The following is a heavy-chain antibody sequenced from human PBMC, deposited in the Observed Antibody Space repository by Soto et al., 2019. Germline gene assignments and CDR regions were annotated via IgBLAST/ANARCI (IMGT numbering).Heavy chain of an antibody. CDR2: INPYNGNT. Sequence: QVQLVQSGAEVKKPGASVEVSCKTSGYTFTNHGINWVRQAPGQGLEWMGWINPYNGNTNYAQKLQGRVTLTTDTSTSTAYMVLRSLTSDDTAVYYCARDRVAGIWGDAFDIWGQGTMVTVSS. CDR3: ARDRVAGIWGDAFDI. V-gene: IGHV1-18*04. J-gene: IGHJ3*02. D-gene: IGHD3-16*01. CDR1: GYTFTNHG.